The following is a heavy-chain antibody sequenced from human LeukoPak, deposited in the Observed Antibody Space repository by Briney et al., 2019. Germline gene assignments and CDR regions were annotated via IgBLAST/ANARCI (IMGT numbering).Heavy chain of an antibody. J-gene: IGHJ3*02. V-gene: IGHV1-2*02. CDR3: ARVNDFWSGYRPAERSDAFDI. CDR1: GYTFTGYY. Sequence: GASVKVSCKASGYTFTGYYMHWVRQAPGQGLEWMGWINPNSGGTNYAQKFQGRVTMTRDTSISTAYMELSRLRSDDTAVYYCARVNDFWSGYRPAERSDAFDIWGQGTMVTVSS. CDR2: INPNSGGT. D-gene: IGHD3-3*01.